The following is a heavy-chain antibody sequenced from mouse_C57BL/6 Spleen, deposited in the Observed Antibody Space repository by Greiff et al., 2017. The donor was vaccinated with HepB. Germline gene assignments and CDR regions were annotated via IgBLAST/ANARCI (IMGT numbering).Heavy chain of an antibody. Sequence: EVQRVESGGGLVKPGGSLKLSCAASGFTFSDYGMHWVRQAPEKGLEWVAYISSGSRTIYYADTVKGRFTISRDNAKNTLFLQMTSLRSEDTAMYYWARPHYYGSRELAYWGQGTLVTGAA. V-gene: IGHV5-17*01. D-gene: IGHD1-1*01. CDR1: GFTFSDYG. CDR3: ARPHYYGSRELAY. J-gene: IGHJ3*01. CDR2: ISSGSRTI.